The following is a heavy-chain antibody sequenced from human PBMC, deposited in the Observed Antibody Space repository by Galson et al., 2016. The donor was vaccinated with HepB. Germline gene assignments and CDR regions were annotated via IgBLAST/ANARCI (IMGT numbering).Heavy chain of an antibody. Sequence: SLRLSCAVSGFTFSNYWMSWVRQAPGKGLEWVANIKEDGSDRYYVDSVKGRFTISRDNAKNSLYLQMNSLRAGDTAVYYCATEYCSRGTCYLSRWGQGTLVTVPS. CDR3: ATEYCSRGTCYLSR. CDR2: IKEDGSDR. CDR1: GFTFSNYW. D-gene: IGHD2-15*01. J-gene: IGHJ4*02. V-gene: IGHV3-7*03.